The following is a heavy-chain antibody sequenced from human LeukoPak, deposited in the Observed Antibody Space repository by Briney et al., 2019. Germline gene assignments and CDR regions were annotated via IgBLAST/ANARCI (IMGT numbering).Heavy chain of an antibody. Sequence: SETLSLTCTVSGVSISSSSYYWGWIRQPPGKGLEWIGSIYYSGSTYYNPSLKSRVTISVDTSKNQFSLKLSSVTAADTAVYYCARLEVAGTSDYWGQGTLVTVSS. J-gene: IGHJ4*02. CDR2: IYYSGST. CDR1: GVSISSSSYY. D-gene: IGHD6-19*01. V-gene: IGHV4-39*01. CDR3: ARLEVAGTSDY.